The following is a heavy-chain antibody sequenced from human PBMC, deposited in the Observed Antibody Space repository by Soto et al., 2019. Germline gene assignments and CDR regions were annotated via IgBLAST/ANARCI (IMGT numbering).Heavy chain of an antibody. CDR3: ARSHCSSTSCYYSYYYGMDV. CDR1: GYTFTGYY. Sequence: ASVKFSCKASGYTFTGYYMHWVRQSPGQGLEWMGWINPNSVGTNYAQKFQGWVTMTRDTSISTAYMELSRLRSDDTAVYYCARSHCSSTSCYYSYYYGMDVWGQGTTVTVSS. V-gene: IGHV1-2*04. J-gene: IGHJ6*02. CDR2: INPNSVGT. D-gene: IGHD2-2*01.